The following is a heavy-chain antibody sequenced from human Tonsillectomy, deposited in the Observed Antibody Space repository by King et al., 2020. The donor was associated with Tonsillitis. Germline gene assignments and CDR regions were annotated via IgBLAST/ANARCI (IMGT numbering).Heavy chain of an antibody. Sequence: LQLQESGPGLVKPSETLSLTCTVSGDSISSSSYYWGWIRQPPGKGLEWIGSIYYSGSTYYNPSLKSRVTISVDTSKNQFSLKLSSVTAADTAVYYCARHGSTVSPLNWFDPWGQGTLVTVSS. J-gene: IGHJ5*02. CDR3: ARHGSTVSPLNWFDP. D-gene: IGHD1-7*01. CDR1: GDSISSSSYY. CDR2: IYYSGST. V-gene: IGHV4-39*01.